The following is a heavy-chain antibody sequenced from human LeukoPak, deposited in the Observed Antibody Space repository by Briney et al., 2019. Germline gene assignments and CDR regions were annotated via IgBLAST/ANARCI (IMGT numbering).Heavy chain of an antibody. CDR3: AKDPPLYFDWPEGYFQH. D-gene: IGHD3-9*01. Sequence: GGSLRLSWAASGFTFTSYGMDWVRQAPGKGLELVAAISYDGSNKFYADSVKGRFTISRDNSKNTLYLQMNSLRAEDTAVYYCAKDPPLYFDWPEGYFQHWGQGTLVTVSS. CDR2: ISYDGSNK. J-gene: IGHJ1*01. V-gene: IGHV3-30*18. CDR1: GFTFTSYG.